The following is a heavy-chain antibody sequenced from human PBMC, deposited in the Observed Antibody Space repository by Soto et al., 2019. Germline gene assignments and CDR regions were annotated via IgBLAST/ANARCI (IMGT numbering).Heavy chain of an antibody. CDR2: ISGSGGST. V-gene: IGHV3-23*01. Sequence: EVQMSESGGGLVQPGGSLRLACAASGFSFSNYAMSWARQAPGKGLEWVSTISGSGGSTYYADSVKGRFTISRDNSKNTLYLQMNSLRAEDTAVYYCAKDWVRPYYYYGMDVWGQGTTVTVSS. J-gene: IGHJ6*02. CDR3: AKDWVRPYYYYGMDV. CDR1: GFSFSNYA. D-gene: IGHD1-1*01.